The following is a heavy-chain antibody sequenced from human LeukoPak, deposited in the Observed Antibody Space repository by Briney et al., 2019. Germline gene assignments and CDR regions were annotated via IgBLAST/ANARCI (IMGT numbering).Heavy chain of an antibody. CDR1: GFTFFTYA. CDR3: AKASRQAAVASPLDY. J-gene: IGHJ4*02. V-gene: IGHV3-23*01. Sequence: GGSLRLSCAASGFTFFTYAMNWDRQAPGKGLEWVSAISGSGASTYYADSVKVRFTISRDNSRNTLYLQMNSLRAEDTAVYYCAKASRQAAVASPLDYWGQGTLVTVSS. CDR2: ISGSGAST. D-gene: IGHD6-19*01.